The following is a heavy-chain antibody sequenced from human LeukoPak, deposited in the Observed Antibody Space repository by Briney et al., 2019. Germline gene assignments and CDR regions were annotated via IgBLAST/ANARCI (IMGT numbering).Heavy chain of an antibody. Sequence: GGSLRLSCAASGFTFSSSEMNWVRQAPGKGLQWVSYISSSSSTIYNADSVKGRFTISRDNAKNSLYLQMNSLRAEDTAVYYCARVQAYYYDSSGYYTYALDIWGQGTMVTVSS. CDR3: ARVQAYYYDSSGYYTYALDI. CDR2: ISSSSSTI. D-gene: IGHD3-22*01. V-gene: IGHV3-48*03. CDR1: GFTFSSSE. J-gene: IGHJ3*02.